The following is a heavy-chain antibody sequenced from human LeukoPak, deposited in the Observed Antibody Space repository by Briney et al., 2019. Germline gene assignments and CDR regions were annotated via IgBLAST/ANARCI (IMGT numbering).Heavy chain of an antibody. V-gene: IGHV4-30-2*01. Sequence: PSQTLSLTCTVSGGSISSSSYYWSWIRQPPGKGLEWIGYIYHSGSTYSNPSLKSRVTISVDRSKNQFSLKLSSVTAADTAVYYCARADYDFWSGYSNWGQGTLVTVSS. J-gene: IGHJ4*02. CDR1: GGSISSSSYY. D-gene: IGHD3-3*01. CDR3: ARADYDFWSGYSN. CDR2: IYHSGST.